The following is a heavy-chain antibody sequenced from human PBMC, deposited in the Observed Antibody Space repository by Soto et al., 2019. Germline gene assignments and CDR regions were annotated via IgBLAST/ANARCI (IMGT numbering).Heavy chain of an antibody. J-gene: IGHJ6*02. V-gene: IGHV5-10-1*01. Sequence: KVSCKASGGSFRTYTTSWVRQMPGKGLEWMGRIDPSDSYTNYSPSFQGHVTISADKSISTAYLQWSSLKASDTAMYYCARDPYGMDVWGQGTTVTVSS. CDR2: IDPSDSYT. CDR3: ARDPYGMDV. CDR1: GGSFRTYT.